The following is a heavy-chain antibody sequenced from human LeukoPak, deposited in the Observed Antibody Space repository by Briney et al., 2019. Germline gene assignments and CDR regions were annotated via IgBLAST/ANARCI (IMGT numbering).Heavy chain of an antibody. V-gene: IGHV3-48*03. J-gene: IGHJ4*02. CDR1: GFTFSRYE. Sequence: GVPLRLSCAASGFTFSRYEMNWVRQATGKALEWVSYLSRSGINIFYADSVKGRFTISRDNAKNSLYLQMNSLRVEDTAVYYCARRVIVVGLDYWGQGTLVTVSS. D-gene: IGHD3-22*01. CDR3: ARRVIVVGLDY. CDR2: LSRSGINI.